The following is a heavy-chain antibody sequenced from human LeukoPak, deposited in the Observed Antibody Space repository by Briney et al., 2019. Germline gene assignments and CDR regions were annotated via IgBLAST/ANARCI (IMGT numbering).Heavy chain of an antibody. J-gene: IGHJ4*02. Sequence: ASVKVSCKASGYTFSGYYIHWVRQAHGQGLEWMGWSNPKSGVTNYAEKFQGRVSMTSDTSIGTAYMEMTSLTSDETAVYYCSRCGANYAGLPPDLWGQGSLVTVTS. CDR2: SNPKSGVT. D-gene: IGHD4-23*01. CDR1: GYTFSGYY. V-gene: IGHV1-2*02. CDR3: SRCGANYAGLPPDL.